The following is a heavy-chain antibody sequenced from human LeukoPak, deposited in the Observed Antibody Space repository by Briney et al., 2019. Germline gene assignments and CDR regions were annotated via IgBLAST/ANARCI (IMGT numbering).Heavy chain of an antibody. CDR3: ARGNWEPADY. V-gene: IGHV3-74*01. D-gene: IGHD1-26*01. CDR1: GFTFSDYW. J-gene: IGHJ4*02. CDR2: IKPDGSST. Sequence: PGESLRLSCAASGFTFSDYWMHWVRQAPGKGLVWVSDIKPDGSSTRYADSVKGRFTISRDNAKNTLYLQMNSLRVEDTAVYYCARGNWEPADYWGQGTLVTVSS.